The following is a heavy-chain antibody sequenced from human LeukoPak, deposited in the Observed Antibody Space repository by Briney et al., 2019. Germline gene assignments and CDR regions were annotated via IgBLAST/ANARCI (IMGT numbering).Heavy chain of an antibody. V-gene: IGHV4-4*02. D-gene: IGHD3-3*01. J-gene: IGHJ6*02. CDR2: IYHSGST. Sequence: SGTLSLTCAVPGGSISSSNWWSWVRQPPGKGLEWIGEIYHSGSTNYNPSLKSRVTISVDKSKNQFSLKLGSVTAADTAVYYCARGAEYAYYDFWSGYYPGIDGMDVWGQGTTVTVSS. CDR3: ARGAEYAYYDFWSGYYPGIDGMDV. CDR1: GGSISSSNW.